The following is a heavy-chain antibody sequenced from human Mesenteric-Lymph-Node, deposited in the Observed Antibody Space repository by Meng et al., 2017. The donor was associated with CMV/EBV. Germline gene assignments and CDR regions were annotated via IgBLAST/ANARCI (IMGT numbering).Heavy chain of an antibody. CDR1: GYTFTTYY. D-gene: IGHD6-6*01. J-gene: IGHJ4*02. V-gene: IGHV1-46*01. Sequence: CKSSGYTFTTYYMHWVRQDPGQGLEWLGLINPGGGRTSYAQGFQGGVSMTRDISTSTVYLELTGLRSEESAVYFCARSPSNRDYFDFWGQGTLVTVSS. CDR3: ARSPSNRDYFDF. CDR2: INPGGGRT.